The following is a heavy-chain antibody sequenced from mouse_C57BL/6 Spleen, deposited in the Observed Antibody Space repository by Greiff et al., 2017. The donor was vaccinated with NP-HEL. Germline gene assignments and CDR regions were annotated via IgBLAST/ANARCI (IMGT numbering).Heavy chain of an antibody. CDR2: ISYDGSN. J-gene: IGHJ4*01. D-gene: IGHD3-2*02. V-gene: IGHV3-6*01. CDR3: ARDSSGYVGAMDY. CDR1: GYSITSGYY. Sequence: EVKLMESGPGLVKPSQSLSLTCSVTGYSITSGYYWNWIRQFPGNKLEWMGYISYDGSNNYNPSLKNRISITRDPSKNQFFLTLNSVTTEDTATYYCARDSSGYVGAMDYWGQGTSVTVSS.